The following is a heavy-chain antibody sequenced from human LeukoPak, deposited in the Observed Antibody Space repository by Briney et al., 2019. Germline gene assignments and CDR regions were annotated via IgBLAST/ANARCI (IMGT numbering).Heavy chain of an antibody. CDR3: ARGRILRNKNFDY. D-gene: IGHD1/OR15-1a*01. V-gene: IGHV1-8*01. J-gene: IGHJ4*02. Sequence: ASVTVSCTASGYTFTSYDINWVRQATGQGLEWMGWMNPNSGNTGYAQKFQGRVTMTRNTSISTAYMELSSLRSEDTAVYYCARGRILRNKNFDYWGQGTLVTVSS. CDR2: MNPNSGNT. CDR1: GYTFTSYD.